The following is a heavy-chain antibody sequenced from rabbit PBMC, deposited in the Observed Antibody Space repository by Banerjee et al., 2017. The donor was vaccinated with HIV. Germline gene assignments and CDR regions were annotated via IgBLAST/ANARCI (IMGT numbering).Heavy chain of an antibody. CDR1: GFDFSSYG. CDR3: VRDGPYASSSGLIL. V-gene: IGHV1S47*01. Sequence: QEQLVESGGGLVQPGGSLKLSCKASGFDFSSYGVSWVRQAPGKGLEWIGYIDPVFGSTYYASWVNGRFTISSHNAQNTLYLQLNSLTAADTATYFCVRDGPYASSSGLILWGPGTLVTVS. J-gene: IGHJ4*01. CDR2: IDPVFGST. D-gene: IGHD1-1*01.